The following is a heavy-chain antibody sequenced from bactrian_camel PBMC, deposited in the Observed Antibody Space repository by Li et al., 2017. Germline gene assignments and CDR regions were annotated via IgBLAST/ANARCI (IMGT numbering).Heavy chain of an antibody. CDR2: INIGTRNT. CDR1: QNTYSRKC. CDR3: AAGPVPWCGSDWRRFGY. D-gene: IGHD2*01. V-gene: IGHV3S1*01. Sequence: HVQLVESGGGLVQPGGSLRLSCAASQNTYSRKCMGWFRQAPGKGREGVAAINIGTRNTHYADSVKGRFTISQDNGKNTVTLQMNSLKPEDSAMYYCAAGPVPWCGSDWRRFGYWGQGTQVTVS. J-gene: IGHJ4*01.